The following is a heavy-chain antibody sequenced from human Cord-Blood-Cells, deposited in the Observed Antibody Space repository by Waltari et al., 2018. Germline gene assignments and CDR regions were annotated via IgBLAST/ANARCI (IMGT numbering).Heavy chain of an antibody. J-gene: IGHJ3*02. Sequence: QVQPVQSGAEGKKPGASVKVSCKVSGNTLPELSMHWVRQAPGNGLEWMGGFDPEDGETIYAKKFQGRVNMTEDTSTDTAYMELSSLRSEDTAVYYCATARDPIMVTFGGDAFDIWGQGTMVTVSS. V-gene: IGHV1-24*01. CDR2: FDPEDGET. CDR1: GNTLPELS. D-gene: IGHD3-16*01. CDR3: ATARDPIMVTFGGDAFDI.